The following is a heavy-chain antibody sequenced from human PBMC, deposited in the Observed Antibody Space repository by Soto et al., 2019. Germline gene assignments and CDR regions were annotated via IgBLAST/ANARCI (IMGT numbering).Heavy chain of an antibody. CDR3: AKDIGGVDTGNYGMDV. CDR2: ISYDGSNK. V-gene: IGHV3-30*18. Sequence: GSLRLSCAASGFTFSSYGMHWVRQAPGKGLEWVAVISYDGSNKYYADSVKGRFTISRDNSKNTLYLQMNSLRAEDTAVYYCAKDIGGVDTGNYGMDVWGQGTTVTVSS. CDR1: GFTFSSYG. J-gene: IGHJ6*02. D-gene: IGHD5-18*01.